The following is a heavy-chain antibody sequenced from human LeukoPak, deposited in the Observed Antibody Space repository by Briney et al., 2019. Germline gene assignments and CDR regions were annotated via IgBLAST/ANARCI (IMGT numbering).Heavy chain of an antibody. CDR2: ISGSGGST. CDR3: AKARRVGATGFDY. Sequence: GGSLRLSCAASGFTFSNAWMSCVRQAPGKGVEWVSAISGSGGSTYYADSVKGRFTISRDNSKNTLYLQMNSLRAEDTAVYYCAKARRVGATGFDYWGQGTLVTVSS. V-gene: IGHV3-23*01. D-gene: IGHD1-26*01. J-gene: IGHJ4*02. CDR1: GFTFSNAW.